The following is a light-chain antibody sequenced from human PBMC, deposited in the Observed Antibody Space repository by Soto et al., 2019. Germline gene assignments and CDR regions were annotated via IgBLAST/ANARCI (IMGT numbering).Light chain of an antibody. CDR2: GVS. Sequence: EIIWTQSPDTLALSPGDGATLSCRASQTGNRNYLAWYHQRPGQPPRLLIYGVSNRASGVPDRFSGDGSGTEFTLTIGRLDPDDFGVYYCQQYIDSPRTFGQGTRVEVK. V-gene: IGKV3-20*01. J-gene: IGKJ1*01. CDR1: QTGNRNY. CDR3: QQYIDSPRT.